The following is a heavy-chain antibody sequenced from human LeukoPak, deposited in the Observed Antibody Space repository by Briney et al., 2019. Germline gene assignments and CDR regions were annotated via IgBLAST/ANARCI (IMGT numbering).Heavy chain of an antibody. CDR3: AGGLNTRLSDY. J-gene: IGHJ4*02. CDR2: ISAYNGNT. CDR1: GHTFTNYG. V-gene: IGHV1-18*01. Sequence: GASVKVSCKASGHTFTNYGITWVRQAPGQGLEWMGWISAYNGNTNYAQKFQGRVTMTTDTSTNTVYMELRSLRSDDTAVYYCAGGLNTRLSDYWGQGTLVTVSS. D-gene: IGHD2-2*01.